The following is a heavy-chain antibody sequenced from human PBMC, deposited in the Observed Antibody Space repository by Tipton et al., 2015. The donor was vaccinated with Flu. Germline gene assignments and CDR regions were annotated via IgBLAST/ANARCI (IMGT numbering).Heavy chain of an antibody. V-gene: IGHV4-39*01. CDR1: SGSIRSTNYF. Sequence: TLSLTCTVSSGSIRSTNYFCAWIRQPPGKRLELIGSIYPSGTTYSNPSLKSRVTISVDTSKSQFSLMLRSVTAADTAVYYCARLSYYDVDLKNFYFDYWGQGALVTVSS. D-gene: IGHD3-10*02. CDR3: ARLSYYDVDLKNFYFDY. J-gene: IGHJ4*02. CDR2: IYPSGTT.